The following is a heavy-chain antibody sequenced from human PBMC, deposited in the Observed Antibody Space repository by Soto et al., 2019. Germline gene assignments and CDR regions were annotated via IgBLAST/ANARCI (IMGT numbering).Heavy chain of an antibody. J-gene: IGHJ5*02. CDR2: INHSGTT. CDR1: GGSFSGFY. D-gene: IGHD1-7*01. CDR3: ARDHTPRYNWNYFSWFDP. Sequence: QVQLQQWGAGLLKPSETLSLTCAVYGGSFSGFYWSWIRQPPGKGLEWIGEINHSGTTNSNPSLKNPVNLTVGTSKNQVSLKLSSVTAADKAGLFWARDHTPRYNWNYFSWFDPWGQGTLVTVSS. V-gene: IGHV4-34*01.